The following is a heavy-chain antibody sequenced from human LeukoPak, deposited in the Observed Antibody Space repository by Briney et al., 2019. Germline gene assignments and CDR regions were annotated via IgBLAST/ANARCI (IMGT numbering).Heavy chain of an antibody. CDR1: GFTFSSYS. CDR2: ISSSSSYI. D-gene: IGHD7-27*01. J-gene: IGHJ4*02. CDR3: AREGELGAYFDY. Sequence: AGSLRLSCAASGFTFSSYSMNWVRQAPGKGLEWVSSISSSSSYIYYADSVKGRFTISRDNAKNSLYLQMNSLRAEDTAVYYCAREGELGAYFDYWGQGTLVTASS. V-gene: IGHV3-21*01.